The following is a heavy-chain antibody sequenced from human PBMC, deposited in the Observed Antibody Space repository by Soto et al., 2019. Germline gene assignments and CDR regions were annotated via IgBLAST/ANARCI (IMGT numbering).Heavy chain of an antibody. D-gene: IGHD4-17*01. CDR2: MYYGRST. V-gene: IGHV4-59*01. CDR3: ARSTGYGDSYFDY. Sequence: QVQLQESGPGLVKPSETLSLTCTVSGGSISSYYWNWIRQSPGKGLEWVGYMYYGRSTNYNPSLTSRAPXSXDSXKNQFSLKLSSVTAADTAVYYCARSTGYGDSYFDYWGQGILVTVSS. CDR1: GGSISSYY. J-gene: IGHJ4*02.